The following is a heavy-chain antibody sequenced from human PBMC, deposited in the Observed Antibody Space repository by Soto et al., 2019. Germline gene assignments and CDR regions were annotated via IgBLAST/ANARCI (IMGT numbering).Heavy chain of an antibody. D-gene: IGHD4-17*01. Sequence: EVKLVESGGGLVQPGGSLRLSCAASGFSFSDHYMDWVRQAPGKGLEWVGRTRNKANSYSTEYAASVKGKFKISRDECLDYLYLQMNSLKTEDTAVYYCASTYGDYRDFKHWGQGTLVTVSS. J-gene: IGHJ1*01. CDR1: GFSFSDHY. V-gene: IGHV3-72*01. CDR2: TRNKANSYST. CDR3: ASTYGDYRDFKH.